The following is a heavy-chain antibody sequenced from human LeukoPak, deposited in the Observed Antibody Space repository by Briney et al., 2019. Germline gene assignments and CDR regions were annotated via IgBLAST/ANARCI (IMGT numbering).Heavy chain of an antibody. CDR3: ARRGSGSYYFDY. J-gene: IGHJ4*02. D-gene: IGHD3-10*01. CDR2: ISSNGGST. CDR1: GFTFSSYA. Sequence: GGSLRLSCAASGFTFSSYAMHWVRQAPGKGLEYVSVISSNGGSTYYANSVKGRFTISRDNSKNTLYLQMGSLRAEDMAVYYCARRGSGSYYFDYWGQGTLVTVSS. V-gene: IGHV3-64*01.